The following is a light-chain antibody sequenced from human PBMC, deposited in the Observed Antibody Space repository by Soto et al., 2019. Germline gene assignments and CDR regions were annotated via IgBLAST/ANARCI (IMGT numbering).Light chain of an antibody. J-gene: IGKJ1*01. V-gene: IGKV1-5*03. CDR2: KAS. CDR3: QHYNSYSEA. Sequence: LMTQSPFSLSASVGDTVSTTCPASQTISSWLAWYQQKPGKAPKLMIYKASTLKSGVPSRFSGSGSGTECTLTISSLQPDDFATYYCQHYNSYSEAFGQGTKVDIK. CDR1: QTISSW.